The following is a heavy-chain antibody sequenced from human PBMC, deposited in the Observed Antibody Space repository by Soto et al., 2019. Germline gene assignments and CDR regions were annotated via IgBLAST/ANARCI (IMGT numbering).Heavy chain of an antibody. V-gene: IGHV3-23*01. D-gene: IGHD6-6*01. CDR3: ARDGKDVLAIAARQGTYFDY. CDR2: ISGSGGST. J-gene: IGHJ4*02. CDR1: GFTFSSYA. Sequence: PGGSLRLSCAASGFTFSSYAMSWVRQAPGKGLEWVSAISGSGGSTYYADSVKGRFTISRDNSKNTLYLQMNSLRAEDTAVYYCARDGKDVLAIAARQGTYFDYWGQGTLVTVSS.